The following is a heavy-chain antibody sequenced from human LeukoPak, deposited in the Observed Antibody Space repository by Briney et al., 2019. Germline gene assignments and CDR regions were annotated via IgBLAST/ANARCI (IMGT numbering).Heavy chain of an antibody. CDR3: ARAGAEAAAGTPFDY. J-gene: IGHJ4*02. D-gene: IGHD6-13*01. CDR1: GGSISSYY. Sequence: SETLSLTCTVSGGSISSYYWSWIRQPPGKGLEWIGYIYYSGSTNYNPSLKSRVTISVDTSKDQFSLKLSSVTAADTAVYYCARAGAEAAAGTPFDYWGQGTLVTVSS. CDR2: IYYSGST. V-gene: IGHV4-59*01.